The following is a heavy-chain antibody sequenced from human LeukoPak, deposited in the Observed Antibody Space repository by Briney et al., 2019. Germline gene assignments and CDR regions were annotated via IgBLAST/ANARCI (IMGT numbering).Heavy chain of an antibody. CDR1: GGSISSGSAF. CDR2: IYYSGSP. J-gene: IGHJ4*02. CDR3: ARHVGGSRYYDFWSGYYSDF. D-gene: IGHD3-3*01. Sequence: PPETLSLTCTVSGGSISSGSAFWRWPRQPPGKGLGWLGTIYYSGSPYYNPSRKNRVTPSVDTSKNQFSRKLSCVTAADTAVYYCARHVGGSRYYDFWSGYYSDFWGQGTLVTVSS. V-gene: IGHV4-39*01.